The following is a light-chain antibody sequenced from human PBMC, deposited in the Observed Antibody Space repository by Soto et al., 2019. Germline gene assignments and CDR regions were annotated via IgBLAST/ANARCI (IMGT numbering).Light chain of an antibody. CDR1: SSDVGKYNL. J-gene: IGLJ2*01. CDR2: EDS. V-gene: IGLV2-23*01. Sequence: QSALTQPASVSGSPGQSITISCTGTSSDVGKYNLVSWYQSHPGKAPNLMIYEDSQRPSGVSNRFSGSKSGNTAALTISGLQAEDEADYYCCSYAGSDVFVLFGGGTKLTVL. CDR3: CSYAGSDVFVL.